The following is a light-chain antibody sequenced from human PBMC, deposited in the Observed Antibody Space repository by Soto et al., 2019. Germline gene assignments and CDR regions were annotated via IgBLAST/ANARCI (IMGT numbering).Light chain of an antibody. CDR3: SSYTSSSTLV. V-gene: IGLV2-14*01. CDR2: DVS. Sequence: QSALTQPTSVSGSPGQSITISCTGTRSDVGGYNYVSWYQQHPGKAPKLMIYDVSNRPSGVSNRFSGSKSGNTASLTISGLHAEDEAEYYCSSYTSSSTLVFGTGTKLTV. J-gene: IGLJ1*01. CDR1: RSDVGGYNY.